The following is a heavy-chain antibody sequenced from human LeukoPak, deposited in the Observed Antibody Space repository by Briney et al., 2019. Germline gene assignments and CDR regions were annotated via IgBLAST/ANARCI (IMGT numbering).Heavy chain of an antibody. CDR3: AKAVSSGWPYYFDY. CDR2: ISYDGSIR. D-gene: IGHD6-19*01. CDR1: GFTFSSYA. Sequence: GGSLRLSCAASGFTFSSYAMHWVRQAPGKGLEWVAIISYDGSIRYYGDSVKGRFTISRDNSKNTLFLQMNSLRAEDTAVYYCAKAVSSGWPYYFDYWGQGTLVTVSS. V-gene: IGHV3-30*18. J-gene: IGHJ4*02.